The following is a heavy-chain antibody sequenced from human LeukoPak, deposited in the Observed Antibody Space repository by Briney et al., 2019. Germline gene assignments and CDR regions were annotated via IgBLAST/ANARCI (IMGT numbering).Heavy chain of an antibody. D-gene: IGHD3-10*01. V-gene: IGHV3-30*04. CDR3: AREPRGSGSPFDY. CDR2: ISYDGSNK. Sequence: GGSLRLSCAASGFTFSSYAMHWVRQAPGKGLEWVAVISYDGSNKYYADSVKGRFTISRDNSKNTLYLQMNSLRAEDTAVYYCAREPRGSGSPFDYWGQGTLVTVSS. CDR1: GFTFSSYA. J-gene: IGHJ4*02.